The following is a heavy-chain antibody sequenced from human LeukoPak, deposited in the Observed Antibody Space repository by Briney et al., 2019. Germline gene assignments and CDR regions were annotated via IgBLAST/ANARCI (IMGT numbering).Heavy chain of an antibody. D-gene: IGHD2-2*01. CDR2: INHSGST. CDR3: ARAWYQLLACFDY. J-gene: IGHJ4*02. V-gene: IGHV4-34*01. Sequence: SETLSLTCAVYGGSFSGYYWSWIRQPPGKGLEWIGEINHSGSTNYNPSLKSRVTISVDTSKNQFSLKLSSVTAADTAVYYCARAWYQLLACFDYWGQGTLVTVSS. CDR1: GGSFSGYY.